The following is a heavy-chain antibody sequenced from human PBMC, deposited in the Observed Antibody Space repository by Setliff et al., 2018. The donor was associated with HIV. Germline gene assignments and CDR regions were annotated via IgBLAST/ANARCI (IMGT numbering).Heavy chain of an antibody. Sequence: SETLSLTCTVSGGSISSASYYWSWIRQPAGKGLEWTGRIYNRGATTYNPSLKSRVTISVDTSKNQFSLKLTSVTAADTAVYYCARGRMGYYGSGSYLPWGQGMLVTVSS. J-gene: IGHJ5*02. CDR2: IYNRGAT. D-gene: IGHD3-10*01. V-gene: IGHV4-61*02. CDR3: ARGRMGYYGSGSYLP. CDR1: GGSISSASYY.